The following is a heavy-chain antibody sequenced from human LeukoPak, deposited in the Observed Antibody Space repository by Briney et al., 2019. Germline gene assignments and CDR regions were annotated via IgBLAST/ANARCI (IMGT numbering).Heavy chain of an antibody. CDR1: GYTFTSYG. CDR3: AREGYCSSTSCLGLFGGDYGGVDY. J-gene: IGHJ4*02. Sequence: EASVKVSCKASGYTFTSYGISWVRQAPGQGLEWMGWISAYNGNTNYAQKLQGRVIMTTDTSTSTAYMELRSLRSDDPAVYYCAREGYCSSTSCLGLFGGDYGGVDYWGQGTLVTVSS. V-gene: IGHV1-18*01. CDR2: ISAYNGNT. D-gene: IGHD2-2*01.